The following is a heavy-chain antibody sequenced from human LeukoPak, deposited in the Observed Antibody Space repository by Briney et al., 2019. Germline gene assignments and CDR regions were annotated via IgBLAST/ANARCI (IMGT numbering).Heavy chain of an antibody. CDR1: GGSISSGDYY. J-gene: IGHJ4*02. D-gene: IGHD5-18*01. Sequence: SQTLSLTCSVSGGSISSGDYYWSWIRQPPGKGLEWIGYVCYSGSTYYNPSLKSRVTISVDTSKNQFSLKLSSVIAADTAVYFCARNGAYSFVVWGQGTLVTVSS. V-gene: IGHV4-30-4*01. CDR2: VCYSGST. CDR3: ARNGAYSFVV.